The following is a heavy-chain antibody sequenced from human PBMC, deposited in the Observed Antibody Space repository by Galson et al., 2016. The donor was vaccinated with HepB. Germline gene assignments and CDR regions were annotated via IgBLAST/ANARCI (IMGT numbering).Heavy chain of an antibody. D-gene: IGHD2-15*01. CDR3: ARFGGSLGMDV. CDR2: MSVDGSNK. Sequence: SLRLSCAASGFTFSNYGMHWVRQAPGKGLEWVAVMSVDGSNKHYADSVKGRFTISRDNSKNTLYLQMSSLTAEDTAVYYCARFGGSLGMDVWGQGTTVTVSS. J-gene: IGHJ6*02. V-gene: IGHV3-30*03. CDR1: GFTFSNYG.